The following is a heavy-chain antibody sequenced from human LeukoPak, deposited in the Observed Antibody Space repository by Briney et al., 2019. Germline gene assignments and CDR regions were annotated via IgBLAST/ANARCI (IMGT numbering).Heavy chain of an antibody. J-gene: IGHJ5*02. CDR2: ISTSSSYK. CDR3: ATYNVKPAAMSSDWFDP. D-gene: IGHD2-2*01. Sequence: GGSLGLSCAASGFTFSSYSMNWVRQAPGKGLEWVSSISTSSSYKRYADSVKGRFTISRDNAKNSLYLQMNSLRAEDTAVYYCATYNVKPAAMSSDWFDPWGQGTLVTVSS. CDR1: GFTFSSYS. V-gene: IGHV3-21*04.